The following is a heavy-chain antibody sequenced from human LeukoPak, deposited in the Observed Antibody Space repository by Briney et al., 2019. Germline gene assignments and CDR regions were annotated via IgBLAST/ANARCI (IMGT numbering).Heavy chain of an antibody. Sequence: SETLSLTCTVSGGSISSYYWSWIRQPPGKGLEWIGYIYYSGSTNYNPSLKSRVTISVDTSKNQFSLKLSSATAADTAVYYCARAGSWYLYFQHWGQGTLVTVSS. J-gene: IGHJ1*01. V-gene: IGHV4-59*08. D-gene: IGHD6-13*01. CDR3: ARAGSWYLYFQH. CDR1: GGSISSYY. CDR2: IYYSGST.